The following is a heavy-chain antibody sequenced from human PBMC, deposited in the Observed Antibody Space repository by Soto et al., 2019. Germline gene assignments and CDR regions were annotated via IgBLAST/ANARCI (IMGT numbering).Heavy chain of an antibody. Sequence: PGGSLRLSCAASGFTFDDYAMHWVRQAPGKGLEWVSGISWNSGSIGYADSVKGRFTISRDNAKNSLYLQMNSLRAEDTALYYCAKDFMDTADYGMDVWGQGTTVTVS. CDR2: ISWNSGSI. J-gene: IGHJ6*02. CDR1: GFTFDDYA. V-gene: IGHV3-9*01. CDR3: AKDFMDTADYGMDV. D-gene: IGHD5-18*01.